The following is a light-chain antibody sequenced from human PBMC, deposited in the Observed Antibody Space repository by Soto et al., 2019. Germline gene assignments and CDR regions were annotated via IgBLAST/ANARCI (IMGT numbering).Light chain of an antibody. Sequence: QSALTQPPSASGSTGQSVPISCTGTSSDVGGYNYVSWYQQYPGKVPKLMVYEVNKRPSGVPDRFSGSKSGNTASLTVSGLQAEDEADYYCTSYAGGNNVFGTGTKLTVL. CDR2: EVN. V-gene: IGLV2-8*01. CDR1: SSDVGGYNY. CDR3: TSYAGGNNV. J-gene: IGLJ1*01.